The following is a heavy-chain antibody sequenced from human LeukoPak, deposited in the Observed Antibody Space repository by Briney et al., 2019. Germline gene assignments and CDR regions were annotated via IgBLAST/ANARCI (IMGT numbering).Heavy chain of an antibody. Sequence: SQTLSLTCAVSGASISSGGYSWSWIRQPPGKGLEWIGYIYHSGSTYYNPSLKSRVTISVDRSKNQFSLKLSSVTAADTAVYYCARFCSGGSCPFDPWGQGTLVTVSS. CDR2: IYHSGST. V-gene: IGHV4-30-2*01. J-gene: IGHJ5*02. D-gene: IGHD2-15*01. CDR3: ARFCSGGSCPFDP. CDR1: GASISSGGYS.